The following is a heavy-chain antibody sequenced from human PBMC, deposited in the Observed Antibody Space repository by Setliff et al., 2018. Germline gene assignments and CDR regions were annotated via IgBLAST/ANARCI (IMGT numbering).Heavy chain of an antibody. CDR1: GFSFSDKW. D-gene: IGHD3-22*01. J-gene: IGHJ3*01. CDR2: INPDGTEK. Sequence: GGSLRLSCAVSGFSFSDKWMTWVRQTPGKGLQWVANINPDGTEKRYVDSVKGRFTISRDNAKNSLDLQMNSLRGEDTAVYYCVRDRWKVIVNRGDDAFDLWGQGAMVTVSS. V-gene: IGHV3-7*01. CDR3: VRDRWKVIVNRGDDAFDL.